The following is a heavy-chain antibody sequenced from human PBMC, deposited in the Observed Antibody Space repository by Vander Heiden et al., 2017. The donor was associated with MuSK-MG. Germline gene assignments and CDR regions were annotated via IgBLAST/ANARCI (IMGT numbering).Heavy chain of an antibody. CDR3: AHRGVGYCSSTSCYPGGMDV. Sequence: QLQLQESGPGLVKPSETLSLTCTVSGGSISSSSYYWGWIRQPPGKGLEWIGSIYYSGSTYYNPSLKSRVTISVDTSKNQFSLKLSSVTAADTAVYYCAHRGVGYCSSTSCYPGGMDVWGQGTTVTVSS. J-gene: IGHJ6*02. CDR1: GGSISSSSYY. CDR2: IYYSGST. V-gene: IGHV4-39*01. D-gene: IGHD2-2*01.